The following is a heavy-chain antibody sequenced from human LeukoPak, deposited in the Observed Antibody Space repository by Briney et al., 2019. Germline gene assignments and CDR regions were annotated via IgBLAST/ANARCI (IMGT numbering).Heavy chain of an antibody. V-gene: IGHV3-30*03. Sequence: GGSLRLSCAASGFTFSSYGMHWVRQAPGKGLEWVAVISYDGNNKYYPDSVKGRFTISRDNSKNSLYLQMNSLRAEDTAVYYCAMTRDMVRGVIPRPRFDYWGQGTLVTVS. CDR2: ISYDGNNK. D-gene: IGHD3-10*01. CDR1: GFTFSSYG. J-gene: IGHJ4*02. CDR3: AMTRDMVRGVIPRPRFDY.